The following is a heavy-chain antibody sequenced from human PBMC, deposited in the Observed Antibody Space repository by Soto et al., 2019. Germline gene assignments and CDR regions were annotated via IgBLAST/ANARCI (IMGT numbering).Heavy chain of an antibody. J-gene: IGHJ6*02. CDR2: ISYDGSNK. CDR1: GFTFSSYA. CDR3: ARDRIVVVPAAHTPRYYYYGMDV. D-gene: IGHD2-2*01. V-gene: IGHV3-30-3*01. Sequence: GGSLRLSCAASGFTFSSYAMHWVRQAPGKGLEWVAVISYDGSNKYYADSVKGRFIISRDKSKNTLYLQMNSLRAEDTAVYYCARDRIVVVPAAHTPRYYYYGMDVWAQGTTVTVSS.